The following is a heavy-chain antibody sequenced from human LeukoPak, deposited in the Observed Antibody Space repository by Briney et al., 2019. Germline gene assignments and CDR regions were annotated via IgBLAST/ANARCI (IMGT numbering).Heavy chain of an antibody. CDR2: ISGSGGDT. CDR3: AKDRSCTTNICHGDFDY. CDR1: GFTFSNYA. Sequence: PGGSLRLSCAASGFTFSNYAMSWVRQAPGKGLEWVSGISGSGGDTYYADSVKGRFTISRDNSKNTLYLQMNSLRAEDTAVYYCAKDRSCTTNICHGDFDYWGHGTLVTVSS. D-gene: IGHD2-8*01. V-gene: IGHV3-23*01. J-gene: IGHJ4*01.